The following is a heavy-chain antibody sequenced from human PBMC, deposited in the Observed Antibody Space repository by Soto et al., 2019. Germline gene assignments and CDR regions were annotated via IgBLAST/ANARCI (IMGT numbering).Heavy chain of an antibody. D-gene: IGHD3-16*01. CDR2: IYWDDAK. Sequence: QITLKESGPTLVKPTQTLTLTCTFSGFSLSASGVGVGWIRQPPGKALEWLAIIYWDDAKHYSPSLKSSLTITKDTSKNPVVLKMTNMDPVDTATYFCAHKGGGDRILDYWGQGTLVTVSS. J-gene: IGHJ4*02. CDR3: AHKGGGDRILDY. CDR1: GFSLSASGVG. V-gene: IGHV2-5*02.